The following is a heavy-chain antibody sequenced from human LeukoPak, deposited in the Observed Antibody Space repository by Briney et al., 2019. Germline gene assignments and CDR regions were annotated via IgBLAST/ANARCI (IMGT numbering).Heavy chain of an antibody. V-gene: IGHV3-23*01. J-gene: IGHJ4*02. CDR3: AKIGFDYSNYIDY. CDR1: GFTFSNYA. CDR2: ISGSGGST. Sequence: GGSLRLSCAASGFTFSNYAMSWVRQAPGKGLEWVSVISGSGGSTYCADSVKGRFTISRDTSKNTLYLQMNSLRAEDTAVYYCAKIGFDYSNYIDYWGQGTLVTVSS. D-gene: IGHD4-11*01.